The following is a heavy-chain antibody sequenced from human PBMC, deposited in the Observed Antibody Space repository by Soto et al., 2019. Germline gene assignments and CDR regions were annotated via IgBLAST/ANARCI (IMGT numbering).Heavy chain of an antibody. CDR1: GYPFPAYY. Sequence: ASVKVSCKASGYPFPAYYLHWVRQAPGQGPEWMGWINPDSGSTHYAKKFEGRVSLTRDTSIATAYMELTRLTSDDTAVYYCARDSEISDYDILTGYGDYWGQGTLVTVSS. CDR3: ARDSEISDYDILTGYGDY. D-gene: IGHD3-9*01. V-gene: IGHV1-2*02. CDR2: INPDSGST. J-gene: IGHJ4*02.